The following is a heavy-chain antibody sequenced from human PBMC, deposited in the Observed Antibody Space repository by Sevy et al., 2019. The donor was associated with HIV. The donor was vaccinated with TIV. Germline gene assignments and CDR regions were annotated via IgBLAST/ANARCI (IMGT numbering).Heavy chain of an antibody. CDR3: VTRGGLVGATDFDY. Sequence: GSLRLSCSASGFTFSSFPLHWVRQAPGKGLEFGSLFCGNGGSKYYADSVKGRFTISRDNFKKTLYLQMSSLRAEDTAVYYCVTRGGLVGATDFDYWGQGTRVTVSS. CDR1: GFTFSSFP. CDR2: FCGNGGSK. J-gene: IGHJ4*02. V-gene: IGHV3-64D*06. D-gene: IGHD1-26*01.